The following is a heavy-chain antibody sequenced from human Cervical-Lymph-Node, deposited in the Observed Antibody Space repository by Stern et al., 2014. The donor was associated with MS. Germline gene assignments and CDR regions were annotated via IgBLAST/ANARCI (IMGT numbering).Heavy chain of an antibody. J-gene: IGHJ6*02. Sequence: VQLVESGGGVVQPGRSLRLSCAASGFTLRSYGMHWVRQAPGKGLEWVAVISNDGNEKYYADSVKGRFTISRDNSKNTVYLQMNSLRTEDTAVYYCTKDRLFCSGGGCYGMDVWGQGTTVTVSS. CDR2: ISNDGNEK. CDR3: TKDRLFCSGGGCYGMDV. V-gene: IGHV3-30*18. D-gene: IGHD2-15*01. CDR1: GFTLRSYG.